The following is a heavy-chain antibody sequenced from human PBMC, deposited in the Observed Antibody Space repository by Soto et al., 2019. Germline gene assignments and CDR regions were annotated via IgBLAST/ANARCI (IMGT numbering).Heavy chain of an antibody. J-gene: IGHJ4*02. CDR1: GYSV. CDR2: FDPGEGAP. V-gene: IGHV1-24*01. CDR3: APPTRAGHYSAIKY. Sequence: QVPLGQSGTEVNKPGASVKVSCNLSGYSVHWVRQSPGKGLEWMGSFDPGEGAPIYAQNFQGRVTMTEDTSTGTAYIELSSLRFDDTAVYCAAPPTRAGHYSAIKYWGQGTLVTVAS. D-gene: IGHD3-22*01.